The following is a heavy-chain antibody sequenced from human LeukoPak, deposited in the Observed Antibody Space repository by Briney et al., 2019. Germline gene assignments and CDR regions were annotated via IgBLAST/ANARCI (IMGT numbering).Heavy chain of an antibody. V-gene: IGHV3-23*01. D-gene: IGHD2-2*01. CDR1: GFSFSDYA. CDR3: APRHCTTSSCYLGFDY. J-gene: IGHJ4*02. CDR2: ISGSGSST. Sequence: PGGSLRLSCAASGFSFSDYAMSWVRQAPGKGLEWVSEISGSGSSTYYADSVKGRFTLSRDNSKNTVYLQMNSLRAEDTAVYYCAPRHCTTSSCYLGFDYWGQGTLVTVSS.